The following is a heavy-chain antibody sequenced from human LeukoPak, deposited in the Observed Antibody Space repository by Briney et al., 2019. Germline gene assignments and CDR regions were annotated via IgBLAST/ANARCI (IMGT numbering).Heavy chain of an antibody. J-gene: IGHJ6*03. D-gene: IGHD3-16*02. CDR2: IIPIFGTA. V-gene: IGHV1-69*06. CDR1: GGTFSSYA. CDR3: SRTRSTLPIRYDYVWGSYRSEFYYYYYMDV. Sequence: GASVKVSCKASGGTFSSYAISWVRQAPGQGLEWMGGIIPIFGTANYAQKFQGRVTITADKSTSTAYMELSRLRSEDTAVYYCSRTRSTLPIRYDYVWGSYRSEFYYYYYMDVWGKGTTVTVSS.